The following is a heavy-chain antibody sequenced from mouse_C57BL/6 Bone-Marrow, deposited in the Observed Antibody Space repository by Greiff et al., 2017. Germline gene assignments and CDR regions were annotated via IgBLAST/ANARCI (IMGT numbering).Heavy chain of an antibody. CDR2: IYPGDGDT. CDR3: ARHYYGSSHWYFDV. V-gene: IGHV1-80*01. D-gene: IGHD1-1*01. Sequence: QVQLKQSGAELVKPGASVKISCKASGYAFSSYWMNWVKQRPGKGLEWIGQIYPGDGDTNYNGKFKGKATLTADKSSSTAYMQLSSLTSEDSAVYFCARHYYGSSHWYFDVWGTGTTVTVSS. J-gene: IGHJ1*03. CDR1: GYAFSSYW.